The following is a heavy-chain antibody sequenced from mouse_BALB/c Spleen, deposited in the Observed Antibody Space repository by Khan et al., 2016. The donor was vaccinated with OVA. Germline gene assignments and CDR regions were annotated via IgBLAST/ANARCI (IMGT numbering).Heavy chain of an antibody. D-gene: IGHD2-3*01. J-gene: IGHJ4*01. V-gene: IGHV3-2*02. CDR2: ISSSGST. CDR3: ARDGSRYNYAMDY. Sequence: EVQLVESGPGLVKPSQSLSLTCTVTGYSITSDYAWNWIRQFPGNKLAWMGYISSSGSTNYNPALKSRISSNRDTSKNQFFLQLNSVTTEDTATYYCARDGSRYNYAMDYWGQGTSVTVSS. CDR1: GYSITSDYA.